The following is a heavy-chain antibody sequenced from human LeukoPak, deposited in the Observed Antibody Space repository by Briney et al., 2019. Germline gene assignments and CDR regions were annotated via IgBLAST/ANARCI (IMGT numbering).Heavy chain of an antibody. CDR1: GFAFSSSG. CDR2: ISYDGNYA. V-gene: IGHV3-30*18. CDR3: AKATSRGVVPCSMDV. Sequence: AGGSLRLSCVGSGFAFSSSGLHWVRQGPGKGLEWVASISYDGNYAYYTDSVKGRFTISRVNSRTTVSLQMNSLRVEDTAIYFCAKATSRGVVPCSMDVWGKGTTVTVSS. J-gene: IGHJ6*03. D-gene: IGHD3-10*01.